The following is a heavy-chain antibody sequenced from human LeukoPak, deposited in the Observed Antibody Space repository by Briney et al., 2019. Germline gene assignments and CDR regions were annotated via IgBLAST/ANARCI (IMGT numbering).Heavy chain of an antibody. V-gene: IGHV3-11*03. CDR1: GFSFSDYY. CDR2: ISSSGSHT. CDR3: AKSGNTETVDY. J-gene: IGHJ4*02. D-gene: IGHD4-17*01. Sequence: GSLRLSCVASGFSFSDYYMSWIRQAPGKGLEWVSYISSSGSHTNYADSVEGRFTISRDNSTNTLYLQMNSLRAGDTAIYYCAKSGNTETVDYWGQGTLVTVSS.